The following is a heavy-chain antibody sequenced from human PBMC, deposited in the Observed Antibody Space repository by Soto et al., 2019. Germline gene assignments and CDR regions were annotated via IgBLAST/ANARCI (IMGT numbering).Heavy chain of an antibody. V-gene: IGHV3-23*01. CDR3: AKVGFDRAGIPYYYYYGMDV. CDR2: ISGSGGST. D-gene: IGHD1-1*01. J-gene: IGHJ6*02. Sequence: GSLRLSCAASGFTFSSYAMSWVRQAPGKGLEWVSAISGSGGSTYYADSVKGRFTISRDNSKNTLYLQMNSLRAEDTAVYYCAKVGFDRAGIPYYYYYGMDVWGQGTTVTVSS. CDR1: GFTFSSYA.